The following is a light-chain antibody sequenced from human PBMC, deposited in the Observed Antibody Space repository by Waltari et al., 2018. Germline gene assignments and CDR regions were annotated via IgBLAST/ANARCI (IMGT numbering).Light chain of an antibody. J-gene: IGKJ4*01. V-gene: IGKV3-11*01. CDR1: QSLTNY. Sequence: EIVLTQSPATLPLSPGERATLSCRASQSLTNYLAWYQQKPGQAPRLLIFDASSRASGIPARFSGGGSGTDFTLTISSLEPEEFAVYYCQHRDNWPLTFGGGTKVEVK. CDR3: QHRDNWPLT. CDR2: DAS.